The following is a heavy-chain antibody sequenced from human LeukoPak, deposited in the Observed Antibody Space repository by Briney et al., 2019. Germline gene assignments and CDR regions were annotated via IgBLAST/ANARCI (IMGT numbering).Heavy chain of an antibody. CDR2: THDSGST. D-gene: IGHD1-26*01. CDR1: SRSISSYY. CDR3: ARANSGTLPAKD. Sequence: SQTLSLICTVSSRSISSYYWTWIRQPPRKGLVGIGYTHDSGSTNYNPSLKSRVTISVDTSKNQFSLKLSSVTAADTAVYYCARANSGTLPAKDWGQGSLVTVSS. J-gene: IGHJ4*02. V-gene: IGHV4-59*01.